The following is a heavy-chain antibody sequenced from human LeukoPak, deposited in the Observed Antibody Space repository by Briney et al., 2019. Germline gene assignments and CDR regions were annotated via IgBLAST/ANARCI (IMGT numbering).Heavy chain of an antibody. CDR1: GGSFSGYY. CDR2: INHSGST. D-gene: IGHD6-6*01. J-gene: IGHJ4*02. Sequence: SETLSLTCAVYGGSFSGYYWSWIRQPPGKGLEWIGEINHSGSTNYNPSLKSRVTISVDTSKNQFSLKLSSVTAADTAVYYCARRPGSSSSSLLNYWGQGTLVTVPS. V-gene: IGHV4-34*01. CDR3: ARRPGSSSSSLLNY.